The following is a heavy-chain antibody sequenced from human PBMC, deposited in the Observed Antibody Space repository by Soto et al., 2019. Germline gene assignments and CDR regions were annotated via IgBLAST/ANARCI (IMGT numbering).Heavy chain of an antibody. J-gene: IGHJ4*02. CDR3: ASATDYDFWSGHTIGGSYFDY. CDR2: IIPILGIA. Sequence: SVKVSCKASGGTFSSYTISWVRQAPGQGLEWMGRIIPILGIANYAQKFQGRVTITADKSTSTAYMELSSLRSEDTAVYYCASATDYDFWSGHTIGGSYFDYWGQGTLVTVSS. D-gene: IGHD3-3*01. CDR1: GGTFSSYT. V-gene: IGHV1-69*02.